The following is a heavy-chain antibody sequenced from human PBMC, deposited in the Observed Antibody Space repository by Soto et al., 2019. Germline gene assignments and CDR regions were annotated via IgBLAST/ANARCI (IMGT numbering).Heavy chain of an antibody. J-gene: IGHJ4*02. Sequence: QVQLVQSGAEVKKPGASVKVSCKASGYTFTTYYMHWVRQAPGQGLEWMGIISPDGGRTSYAQKFQRRVTMTRDTSTSTVYMEPSSMRSEDTAVYYCATRDPGHYWGQGTRVTVSS. CDR3: ATRDPGHY. V-gene: IGHV1-46*01. CDR2: ISPDGGRT. CDR1: GYTFTTYY.